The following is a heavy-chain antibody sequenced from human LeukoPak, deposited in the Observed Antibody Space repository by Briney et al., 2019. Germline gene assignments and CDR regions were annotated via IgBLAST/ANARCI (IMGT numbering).Heavy chain of an antibody. V-gene: IGHV1-46*01. CDR2: INPSGGST. J-gene: IGHJ3*02. D-gene: IGHD5-18*01. CDR3: AREIIQLWHDDAFDI. Sequence: ASVKVSCKASGYTFTSYYMHWVRQAPGQGLEWMGIINPSGGSTSYAQKFQGRVTMTRDTSTSTVYMELSSLRSEDTAVYYCAREIIQLWHDDAFDIWGQGTMVIVSS. CDR1: GYTFTSYY.